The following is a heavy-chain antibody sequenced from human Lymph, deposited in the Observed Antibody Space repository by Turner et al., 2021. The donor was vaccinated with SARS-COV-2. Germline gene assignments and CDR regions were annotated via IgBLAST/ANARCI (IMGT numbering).Heavy chain of an antibody. Sequence: QVQLVESGGGVVQPGRSLRLSCAASGFTFSSYAMHWVRQAPGKGLEWVAVISYDGSSKFHADSVKGRFTISRDNSKNTLYLQMNNLRAGDTAVYYCARDALKKEVADTSDNWFDPWGQGTLVTVSS. CDR2: ISYDGSSK. CDR1: GFTFSSYA. V-gene: IGHV3-30-3*01. J-gene: IGHJ5*02. CDR3: ARDALKKEVADTSDNWFDP. D-gene: IGHD6-19*01.